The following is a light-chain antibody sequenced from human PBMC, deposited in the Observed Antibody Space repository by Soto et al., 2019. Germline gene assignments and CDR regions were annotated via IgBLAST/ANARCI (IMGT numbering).Light chain of an antibody. CDR3: QQYNSYSPT. CDR2: KAS. CDR1: QSISVW. J-gene: IGKJ1*01. Sequence: DIQMTQPPSTLSASVGDRVTITCRASQSISVWLAWYQQKAGKAPNLLIYKASRLESGVPSRFSGSGSETEFTLTISGLQPGDSATYYYQQYNSYSPTFGQGTKVDIK. V-gene: IGKV1-5*03.